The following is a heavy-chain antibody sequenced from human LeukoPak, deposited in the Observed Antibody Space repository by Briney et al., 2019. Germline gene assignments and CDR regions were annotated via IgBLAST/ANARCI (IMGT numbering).Heavy chain of an antibody. J-gene: IGHJ4*02. D-gene: IGHD6-13*01. CDR2: ISSSSSYI. CDR3: ARVSLGAAAGTSR. CDR1: GFTFSSYS. Sequence: GGSLRLSCAASGFTFSSYSMNWVRQAPGKGLEWVSSISSSSSYIYYADSVKGRFTISRDNAKNSLYLQMNSLRADDTAIYYCARVSLGAAAGTSRWGQGTLVTVSS. V-gene: IGHV3-21*01.